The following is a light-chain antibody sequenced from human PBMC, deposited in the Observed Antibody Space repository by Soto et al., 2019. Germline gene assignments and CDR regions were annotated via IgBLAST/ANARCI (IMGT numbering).Light chain of an antibody. J-gene: IGKJ5*01. V-gene: IGKV3-15*01. CDR3: QQRSNWPPEIT. CDR2: RAS. Sequence: IVMTQSPATLSVSPGERATFSCRASQNIYSNIAWYQQRPGQAPRLLIYRASTRATGVPARFSGSGSGTEFTLTISRLEPEDFALYYCQQRSNWPPEITFGQGTRLEIK. CDR1: QNIYSN.